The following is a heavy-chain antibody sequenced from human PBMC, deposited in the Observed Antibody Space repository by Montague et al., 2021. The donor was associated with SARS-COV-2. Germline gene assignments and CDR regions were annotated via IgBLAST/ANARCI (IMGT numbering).Heavy chain of an antibody. D-gene: IGHD2-8*02. CDR2: IYYSGST. V-gene: IGHV4-59*12. Sequence: SETLSLTCTVSGGSISSYYWSWIRQPPGKGLEWIWCIYYSGSTNYNPSLKSRVTISMDTSESQFSLKMTSVTAADTAVYYCARLESSWWFFDYWGQGTLVTVSS. CDR1: GGSISSYY. CDR3: ARLESSWWFFDY. J-gene: IGHJ4*02.